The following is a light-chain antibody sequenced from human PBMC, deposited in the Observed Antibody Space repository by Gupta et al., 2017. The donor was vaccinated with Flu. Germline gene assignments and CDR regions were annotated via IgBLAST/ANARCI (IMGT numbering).Light chain of an antibody. V-gene: IGLV2-11*01. CDR1: SSDVGGYDY. CDR3: CPYAGTYTWV. J-gene: IGLJ3*02. Sequence: QSALTPPRSVSGSPGQALTISCTGSSSDVGGYDYLSWYQHHPGKAPNLIIYDVNKRPAGVSDRFSASKSGNTASLTISRRQAEEESDYYCCPYAGTYTWVFGGGTKVTVL. CDR2: DVN.